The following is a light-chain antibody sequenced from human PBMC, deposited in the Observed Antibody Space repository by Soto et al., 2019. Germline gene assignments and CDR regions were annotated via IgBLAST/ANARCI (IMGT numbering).Light chain of an antibody. Sequence: QSALTQPASVSGSPGQSITISCTGTSSDVGGYNYVSWYQQHPGKAPKVMIYEVSNRPSGVSNRFSGSKSGNTASLTISGLQAEEEADYYCCSYTNSNTLVFGTGTKLTVL. CDR3: CSYTNSNTLV. CDR1: SSDVGGYNY. J-gene: IGLJ1*01. V-gene: IGLV2-14*01. CDR2: EVS.